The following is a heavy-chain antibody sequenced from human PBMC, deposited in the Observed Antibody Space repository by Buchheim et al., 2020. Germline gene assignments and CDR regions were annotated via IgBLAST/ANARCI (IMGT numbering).Heavy chain of an antibody. CDR3: VRSDYQNRLDS. J-gene: IGHJ4*02. Sequence: QVQLQESGPGLVKPSQTLALTCTVSGASIDSGPYHWNWIRRSAGRGLEWIGRIHTGGATHDNPSFRSRLTISMEPSKSQFSLRLSSVTAADTAVYYCVRSDYQNRLDSWGQGAL. D-gene: IGHD5-12*01. CDR1: GASIDSGPYH. CDR2: IHTGGAT. V-gene: IGHV4-61*02.